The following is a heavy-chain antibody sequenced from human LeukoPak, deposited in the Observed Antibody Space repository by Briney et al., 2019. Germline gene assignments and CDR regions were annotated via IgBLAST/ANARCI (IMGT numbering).Heavy chain of an antibody. D-gene: IGHD1-26*01. J-gene: IGHJ3*02. V-gene: IGHV3-7*03. CDR1: GPTFNRDW. CDR2: IKPDESRI. CDR3: ARLILWETSNAFDI. Sequence: GGSLRLSCTNSGPTFNRDWMGWLRQAPGKGLEWLAHIKPDESRIFYADSVKGRFALSRDNAKNSVHLQMDSLRAEDTAVYFCARLILWETSNAFDIWGQGTMVTVSS.